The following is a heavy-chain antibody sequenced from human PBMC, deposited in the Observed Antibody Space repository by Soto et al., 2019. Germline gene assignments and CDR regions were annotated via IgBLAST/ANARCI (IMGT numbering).Heavy chain of an antibody. CDR1: GFTFSSYS. V-gene: IGHV3-48*02. CDR2: ISSSSSTI. D-gene: IGHD3-22*01. Sequence: GSLRLSCAASGFTFSSYSMNWVRQAPGKGLEWVSYISSSSSTIYYADSVKGRFTISRDNAKNSLYLQMNSLRDEDTAVYYCARGGYYYDSSGYPTWGQGTLVTVSS. CDR3: ARGGYYYDSSGYPT. J-gene: IGHJ4*02.